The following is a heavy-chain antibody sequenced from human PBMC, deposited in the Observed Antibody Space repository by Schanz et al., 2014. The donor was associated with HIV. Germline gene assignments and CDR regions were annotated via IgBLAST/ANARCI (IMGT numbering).Heavy chain of an antibody. CDR1: GSTFSSYW. CDR2: ITDSGDKT. J-gene: IGHJ6*02. D-gene: IGHD3-22*01. CDR3: AKQHDSYDNSGYPSTVEYYGMDV. V-gene: IGHV3-74*01. Sequence: EVQLVESGGGLVQPGGSLRLSCAASGSTFSSYWMHWVRQAPGKGLQWVSSITDSGDKTDYTDSVKGRFTISRDNSKNSLYLQMNSLRTEDTALYYCAKQHDSYDNSGYPSTVEYYGMDVWGQGTTVTVSS.